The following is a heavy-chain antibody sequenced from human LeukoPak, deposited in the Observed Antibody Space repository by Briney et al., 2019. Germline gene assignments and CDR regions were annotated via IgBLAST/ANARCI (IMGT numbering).Heavy chain of an antibody. V-gene: IGHV3-7*03. CDR1: GFTFSSYW. D-gene: IGHD5-12*01. CDR3: ARGEGYDQSKDYYYYGMDV. CDR2: IKQDGSEK. Sequence: GGSLRLSCAASGFTFSSYWMSWVRQAPGKGLEWVANIKQDGSEKYYADSVKGRFTISRDNAKNSLYLQMNSLRAEDTAVYYCARGEGYDQSKDYYYYGMDVWGQGTTVTVSS. J-gene: IGHJ6*02.